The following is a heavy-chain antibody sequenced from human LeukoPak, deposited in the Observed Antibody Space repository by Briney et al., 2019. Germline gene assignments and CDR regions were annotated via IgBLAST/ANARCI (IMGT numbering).Heavy chain of an antibody. CDR2: IDTVGSTT. CDR1: GFTFSAYW. CDR3: ARVRSGSDDWVDP. D-gene: IGHD1-26*01. Sequence: GGSLRLSCAASGFTFSAYWMHWVRQAPGKGLVWVSRIDTVGSTTTYADSVKGRFTISRDNAKNMLHLQMSSLTAEDTGVYYCARVRSGSDDWVDPWGQGTLVTVSS. V-gene: IGHV3-74*03. J-gene: IGHJ5*02.